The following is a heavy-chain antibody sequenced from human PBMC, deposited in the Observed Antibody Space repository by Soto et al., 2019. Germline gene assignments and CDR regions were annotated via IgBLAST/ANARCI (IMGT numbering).Heavy chain of an antibody. CDR3: ARMKIAVAGTGHYYGMDV. V-gene: IGHV4-34*01. CDR1: GGSFSGYY. D-gene: IGHD6-19*01. J-gene: IGHJ6*02. CDR2: INHSGST. Sequence: SETLSLTCAVYGGSFSGYYWSWIRQPPGKGLEWIGEINHSGSTNYNPSLKSRVTISVDTSKNQFSLKLSSVTAADTAVYYCARMKIAVAGTGHYYGMDVWGQGTKVTVSS.